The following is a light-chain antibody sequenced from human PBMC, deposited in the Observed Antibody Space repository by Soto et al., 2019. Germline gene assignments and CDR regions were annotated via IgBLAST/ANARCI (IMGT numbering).Light chain of an antibody. J-gene: IGKJ4*01. CDR3: QQYGSSPLLT. CDR1: QSVSSSY. CDR2: GAS. Sequence: EIVLTQSPGTLSLSPGERATLSCRASQSVSSSYLAWYQQKPGQAPRLLIYGASSRATGIPDRFSGSGSGTDFTLTISRLEPEYFAVYYCQQYGSSPLLTFGGGTQVEIK. V-gene: IGKV3-20*01.